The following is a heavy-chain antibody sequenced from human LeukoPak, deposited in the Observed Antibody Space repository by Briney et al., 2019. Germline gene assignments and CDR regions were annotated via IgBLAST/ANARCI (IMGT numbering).Heavy chain of an antibody. V-gene: IGHV1-69*04. CDR2: IIPILGIA. J-gene: IGHJ4*02. CDR3: GTYPTAASPSVDHYFDY. D-gene: IGHD6-6*01. Sequence: ASVTVSFKASGGTFSSYAISWVRQAPGQGLEWMGRIIPILGIANYAQKFQGRVTITADKATSTAYMELSSLRNENTAVYYCGTYPTAASPSVDHYFDYWGQGTRVTVSS. CDR1: GGTFSSYA.